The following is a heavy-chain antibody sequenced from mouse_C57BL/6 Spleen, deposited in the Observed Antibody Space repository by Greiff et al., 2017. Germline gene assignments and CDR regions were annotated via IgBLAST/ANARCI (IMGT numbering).Heavy chain of an antibody. CDR2: IYWDDDK. CDR1: GFSLSTSGMG. Sequence: QVTLKESGPGILQSSQTLSLTCSFSGFSLSTSGMGVSWIRQPSGKGLEWLAHIYWDDDKRYNPSLKSRLTISKDTSRNQVFLKITSVDTADTATYYCARRGITTDWYFDVWGTGTTVTVSS. J-gene: IGHJ1*03. CDR3: ARRGITTDWYFDV. V-gene: IGHV8-12*01. D-gene: IGHD1-1*01.